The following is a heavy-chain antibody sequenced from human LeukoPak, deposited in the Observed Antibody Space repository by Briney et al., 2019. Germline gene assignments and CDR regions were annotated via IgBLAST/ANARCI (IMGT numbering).Heavy chain of an antibody. J-gene: IGHJ4*02. CDR2: IYYSGST. V-gene: IGHV4-39*07. Sequence: NPSETLSLTCTVSGGSISRSSYYWGWIRQPPGKGLEWIGTIYYSGSTYYNPSLKSRVTISLDTSKNQFSLKLTSVTAADTAVYYCARDGSISSWAIDYWGQGTLVTVSS. CDR1: GGSISRSSYY. CDR3: ARDGSISSWAIDY. D-gene: IGHD6-13*01.